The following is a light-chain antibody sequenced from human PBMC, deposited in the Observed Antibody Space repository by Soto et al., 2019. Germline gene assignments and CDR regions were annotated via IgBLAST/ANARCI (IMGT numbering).Light chain of an antibody. V-gene: IGKV3-20*01. Sequence: EIVLTQSPGTLSLSPGERATLSCRASQSVRSSFLAWYQQNPGQAPRLLLYGASSRATGIPDRFSGSGSGTDFTLTISRLEPEDLAVYYCQQYGSSPTFGGGTKVEIK. CDR1: QSVRSSF. J-gene: IGKJ4*01. CDR3: QQYGSSPT. CDR2: GAS.